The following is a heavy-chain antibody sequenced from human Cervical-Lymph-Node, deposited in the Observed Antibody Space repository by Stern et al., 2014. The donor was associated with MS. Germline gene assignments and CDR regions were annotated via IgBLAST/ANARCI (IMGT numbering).Heavy chain of an antibody. Sequence: MKMVESGGGLVKPGGSLRLTCTASGSNFTDYYINWIRQAPGKGLEWVSYISSSGTTMFYADSVKGRFTIPRDNAKNSVSLEMNSLRAEDTAVYYCSTFVVYWGQGTLVTVSS. CDR1: GSNFTDYY. CDR3: STFVVY. J-gene: IGHJ4*02. V-gene: IGHV3-11*01. CDR2: ISSSGTTM.